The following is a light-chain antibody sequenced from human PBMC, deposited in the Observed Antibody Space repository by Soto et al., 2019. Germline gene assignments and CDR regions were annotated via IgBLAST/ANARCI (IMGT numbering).Light chain of an antibody. CDR1: SSDVGANNY. V-gene: IGLV2-8*01. J-gene: IGLJ3*02. CDR2: EVT. Sequence: QSALTQPPSASGSPDQSVTIPCTGTSSDVGANNYVSWYQQYPGKAPKLMVYEVTKRPSGVPDRFSGSKSGNTASLTVSGLQAEDEADYYCTSYVGNNIWVFGGGTKLTVL. CDR3: TSYVGNNIWV.